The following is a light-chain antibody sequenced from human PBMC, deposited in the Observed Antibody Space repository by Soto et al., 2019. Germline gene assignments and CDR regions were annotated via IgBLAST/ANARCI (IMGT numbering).Light chain of an antibody. J-gene: IGLJ1*01. Sequence: QSALTQPPSASGSPGQSVTISCTGTKNDIGVYDFVSWYQHHPGKAPRLIIYEVVQRPSGVPDRFSGSKSGNTASLTVSGLQAADEADYFCKSYTTSTTQVFGTGTKVTVL. CDR3: KSYTTSTTQV. CDR1: KNDIGVYDF. CDR2: EVV. V-gene: IGLV2-8*01.